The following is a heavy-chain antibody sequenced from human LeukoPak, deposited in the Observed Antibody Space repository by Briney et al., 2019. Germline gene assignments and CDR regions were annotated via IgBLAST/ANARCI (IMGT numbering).Heavy chain of an antibody. V-gene: IGHV3-23*01. J-gene: IGHJ3*02. CDR1: GFTFSSYA. CDR2: ISGSGGST. CDR3: AKDRTYCTNAICYNAFDI. Sequence: GGSLRLSCAASGFTFSSYAMSWVRQAPGKGLEWVSTISGSGGSTYYADSGKGRFTVSRDNSKNTLYLQMNSLRAEDTAVYYCAKDRTYCTNAICYNAFDIWGQRTMITVSS. D-gene: IGHD2-8*01.